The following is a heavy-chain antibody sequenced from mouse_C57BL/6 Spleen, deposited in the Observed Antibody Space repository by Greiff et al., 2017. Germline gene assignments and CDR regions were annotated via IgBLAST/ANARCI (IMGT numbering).Heavy chain of an antibody. CDR1: GYSFTGYY. D-gene: IGHD1-3*01. Sequence: VQLQQSGPELVKPGASVKISCKASGYSFTGYYMNWVKQSPEKSLEWIGEINPSTGGTTYNQKFKAKATLTVDKSSSTAYLQLKSLTSADSAVYYWARWRLTGDYMDYWGQGTTLTVSS. CDR3: ARWRLTGDYMDY. V-gene: IGHV1-42*01. J-gene: IGHJ2*01. CDR2: INPSTGGT.